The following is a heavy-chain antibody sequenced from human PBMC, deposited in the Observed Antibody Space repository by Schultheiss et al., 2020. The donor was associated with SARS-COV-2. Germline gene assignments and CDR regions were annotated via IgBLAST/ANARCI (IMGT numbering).Heavy chain of an antibody. CDR2: INHSGST. J-gene: IGHJ4*02. Sequence: SQTLSLTCAVYGGSFSGYSWNWIRQPPGKGLEWIGEINHSGSTNYNPSLKSRVTISVDTSKNQFSLKLSSVTAADTAVYYCARAMYSSGWYDYWGQGTLVTVSS. D-gene: IGHD6-19*01. CDR3: ARAMYSSGWYDY. V-gene: IGHV4-34*01. CDR1: GGSFSGYS.